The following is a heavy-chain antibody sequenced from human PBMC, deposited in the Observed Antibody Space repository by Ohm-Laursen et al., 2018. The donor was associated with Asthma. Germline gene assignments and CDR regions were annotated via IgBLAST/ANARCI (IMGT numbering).Heavy chain of an antibody. J-gene: IGHJ4*02. Sequence: SLRLSCSASGFTFNKHHMTWVRQAPGKGLEWVSAIDGSGGRTYYADSVKGRFTISRDNSKNMLYLQMNSLRAEDTAVYYCAKDLILYSRSSNGDHWGQGTLVTVSS. CDR3: AKDLILYSRSSNGDH. V-gene: IGHV3-23*01. D-gene: IGHD6-6*01. CDR2: IDGSGGRT. CDR1: GFTFNKHH.